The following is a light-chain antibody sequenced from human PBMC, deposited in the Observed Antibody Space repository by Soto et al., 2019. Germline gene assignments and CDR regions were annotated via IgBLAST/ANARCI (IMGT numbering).Light chain of an antibody. V-gene: IGKV1-39*01. J-gene: IGKJ1*01. CDR2: AAS. CDR1: QSISSY. CDR3: QQSYSTPPWT. Sequence: IQMTQNPSSLSASVGDRVTITGRASQSISSYLNWYQQKPGKAPKLLIYAASSLQSGVPSRFSGSGSGTDFTLTISSLQPEDFATYYCQQSYSTPPWTFGQGTKVDIK.